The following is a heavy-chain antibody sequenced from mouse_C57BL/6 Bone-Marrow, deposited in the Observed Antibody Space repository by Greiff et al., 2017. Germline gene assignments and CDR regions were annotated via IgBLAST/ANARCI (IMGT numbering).Heavy chain of an antibody. Sequence: VQLLQSGAELARPGPSVKLSSKASGYPFTSSGISWVKQRNGPGLEWIGEIYPRSGNTYYNEKFKGKATLTADKSSSTAYMELHSLTSEDSAVYFCAGDSSGYVWFAYRGQATLVTFSA. D-gene: IGHD3-2*02. CDR2: IYPRSGNT. J-gene: IGHJ3*01. CDR3: AGDSSGYVWFAY. CDR1: GYPFTSSG. V-gene: IGHV1-81*01.